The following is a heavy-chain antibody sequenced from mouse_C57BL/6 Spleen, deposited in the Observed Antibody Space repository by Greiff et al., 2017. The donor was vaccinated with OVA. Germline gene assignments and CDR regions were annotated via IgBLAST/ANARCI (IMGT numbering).Heavy chain of an antibody. CDR2: IYPGSGST. V-gene: IGHV1-55*01. D-gene: IGHD2-2*01. CDR3: ARERLRHAMDY. Sequence: QVQLKQPGAELVKPGASVKMSCKASGYTFTSYWITWVKQRPGQGLEWIGDIYPGSGSTNYNEKFKSKATLTVDTSSSTAYMQLSSLTSEDSAVYYCARERLRHAMDYWGQGTSVTVSS. J-gene: IGHJ4*01. CDR1: GYTFTSYW.